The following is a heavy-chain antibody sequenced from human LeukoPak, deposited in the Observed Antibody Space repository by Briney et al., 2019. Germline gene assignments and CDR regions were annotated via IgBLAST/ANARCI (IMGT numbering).Heavy chain of an antibody. CDR3: ARRSARGYRTGMDV. Sequence: GGALETSLKGSGYRLTSYWNGWVRPVPRKGLGWVGIIYSGDSDTRLSTSFQGQVTISADKSISTAYLQWSSLKASDTAMYYCARRSARGYRTGMDVWGQGTTVTVSS. J-gene: IGHJ6*02. V-gene: IGHV5-51*01. D-gene: IGHD5-12*01. CDR1: GYRLTSYW. CDR2: IYSGDSDT.